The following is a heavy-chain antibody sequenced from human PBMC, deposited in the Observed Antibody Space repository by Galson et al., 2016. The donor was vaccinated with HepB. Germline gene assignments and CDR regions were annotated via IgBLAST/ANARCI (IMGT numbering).Heavy chain of an antibody. Sequence: SETLSLTCAVSGGSISNDCWWSWVRQSPGKELEWIGEIYQTGTANYNPSFTRRATISVDKSKNQFSLRLDSVTAADTAVYYCTRGTLGTAATMAFDYWGQGTLVSVSS. CDR1: GGSISNDCW. V-gene: IGHV4-4*02. J-gene: IGHJ4*02. CDR3: TRGTLGTAATMAFDY. D-gene: IGHD4/OR15-4a*01. CDR2: IYQTGTA.